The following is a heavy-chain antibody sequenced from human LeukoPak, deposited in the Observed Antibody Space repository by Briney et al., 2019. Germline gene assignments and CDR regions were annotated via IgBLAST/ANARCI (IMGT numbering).Heavy chain of an antibody. CDR2: VLHSRAT. CDR1: GGSISSPISY. CDR3: ARRIVGVIDAFDY. D-gene: IGHD1-26*01. Sequence: PSETLSLTCTVSGGSISSPISYWGWIRQPPGMGLEWIATVLHSRATFYSPSLEGRLTISIDTSTNQFSLKMTSMTAADTAVYYCARRIVGVIDAFDYWGQGALVTVSS. V-gene: IGHV4-39*01. J-gene: IGHJ4*02.